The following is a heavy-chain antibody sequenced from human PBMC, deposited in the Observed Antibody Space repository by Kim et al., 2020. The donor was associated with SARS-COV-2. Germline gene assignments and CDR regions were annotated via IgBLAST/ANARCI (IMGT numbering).Heavy chain of an antibody. D-gene: IGHD2-2*01. V-gene: IGHV1-58*01. J-gene: IGHJ6*01. Sequence: SVKVSCKASGFTSTSTAVQWVRQVRGQRLEWIAWIVVRSGNTTYAQKFQERVTITRDMSTSTASMELSRLRSEDTAVYYCAAAHPLVHCRSTSSRYYYY. CDR2: IVVRSGNT. CDR3: AAAHPLVHCRSTSSRYYYY. CDR1: GFTSTSTA.